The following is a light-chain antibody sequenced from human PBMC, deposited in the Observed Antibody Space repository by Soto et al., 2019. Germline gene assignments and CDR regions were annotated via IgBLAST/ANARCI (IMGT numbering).Light chain of an antibody. J-gene: IGKJ1*01. CDR3: QLYGTSPLT. CDR1: QSVSGTS. Sequence: VLTQSPGTLSLSPGDRATLSCRASQSVSGTSLAWYLQKPGQAPRLLIYNAVSRAAGIPDSFSGSASGTVFSLTITRLEPDDVTVYYCQLYGTSPLTFGQGTKVDIK. CDR2: NAV. V-gene: IGKV3-20*01.